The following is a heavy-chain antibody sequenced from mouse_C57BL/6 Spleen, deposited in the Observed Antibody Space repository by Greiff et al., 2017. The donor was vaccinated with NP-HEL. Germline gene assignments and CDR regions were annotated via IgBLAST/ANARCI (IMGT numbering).Heavy chain of an antibody. CDR3: ARYWGTGAYWYFDV. CDR1: GYTFTSYG. J-gene: IGHJ1*03. Sequence: VQLQQSGAELARPGASVKLSCKASGYTFTSYGISWVKQRTGQGLEWIGEIYPRSGNTYYNEKFKGKATLTANKSSSTAYMELRSLTSEDSAVYFCARYWGTGAYWYFDVWGTGTTVTVSS. V-gene: IGHV1-81*01. CDR2: IYPRSGNT. D-gene: IGHD4-1*01.